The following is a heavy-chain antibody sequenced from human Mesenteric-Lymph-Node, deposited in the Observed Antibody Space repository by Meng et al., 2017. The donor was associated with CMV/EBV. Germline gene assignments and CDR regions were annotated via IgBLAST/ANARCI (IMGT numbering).Heavy chain of an antibody. D-gene: IGHD1-14*01. J-gene: IGHJ4*02. V-gene: IGHV3-7*01. CDR2: IKQDGSEK. CDR1: GFTFSSYW. Sequence: GGSLRLSCAASGFTFSSYWMSWVRQAPGKGLEWVANIKQDGSEKYYVDSVKGRFTISRDNAKNTLYLQMNSLRAEDTAVYYCARVGRGRKAYYFDYWGQGTLVTVSS. CDR3: ARVGRGRKAYYFDY.